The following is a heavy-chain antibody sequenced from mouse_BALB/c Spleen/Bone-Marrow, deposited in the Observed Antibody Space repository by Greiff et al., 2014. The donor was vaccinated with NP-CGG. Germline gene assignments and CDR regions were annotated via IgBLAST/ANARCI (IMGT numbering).Heavy chain of an antibody. CDR3: AKGTGNGFAY. Sequence: QGPLKGAGPGLVQPSQSPSINCTVSGFSLTSFGVHWGCQSSGKGVEWLGVIWRGGSTDYNAAFMSRLSITKDNSKSQVFFKMNSLQADDTAIYYCAKGTGNGFAYWGQGTLVTVSA. V-gene: IGHV2-5*01. D-gene: IGHD4-1*01. CDR1: GFSLTSFG. J-gene: IGHJ3*01. CDR2: IWRGGST.